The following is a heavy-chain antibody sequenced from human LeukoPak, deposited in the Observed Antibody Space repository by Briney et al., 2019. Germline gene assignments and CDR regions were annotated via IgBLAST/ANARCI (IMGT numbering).Heavy chain of an antibody. CDR1: GFTFSSYA. D-gene: IGHD1-26*01. V-gene: IGHV3-23*01. CDR3: ARFRGVGANPSGDAFDI. CDR2: ISGSGGST. J-gene: IGHJ3*02. Sequence: SGGSLRLSCAASGFTFSSYAMSWDRQAPGKELEWVSAISGSGGSTYYADSVKGRFTISRDNSKNTLYLQMNSLRAEDTAVYYCARFRGVGANPSGDAFDIWGQGTMVTVSS.